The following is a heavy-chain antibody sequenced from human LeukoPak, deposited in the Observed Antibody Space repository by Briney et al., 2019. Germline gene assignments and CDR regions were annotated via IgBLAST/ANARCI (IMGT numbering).Heavy chain of an antibody. V-gene: IGHV1-69*04. Sequence: ASAKVSFKASGDTFSIYAISWVRQAPGQGLEWMGKISPILGIANYAQKFQGRVTITADKSTSTAYMELSSLRSEDTAVYYCARDQAKEFYGMDVWGQGTTVTVSS. CDR2: ISPILGIA. J-gene: IGHJ6*02. CDR1: GDTFSIYA. CDR3: ARDQAKEFYGMDV. D-gene: IGHD3-10*01.